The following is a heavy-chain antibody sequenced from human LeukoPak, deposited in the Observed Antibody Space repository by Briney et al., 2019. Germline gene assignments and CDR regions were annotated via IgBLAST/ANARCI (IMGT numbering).Heavy chain of an antibody. J-gene: IGHJ4*02. Sequence: GGSLRLSCAASGFTFSSYARHWVRQAPGKGLEYVSAISSNGGSTYYANSVKGRFTISRDNSKNTLYLQMGSLRAEDMAVYYCARGGYYDFWSGYPLDYWGQGTLVTVSS. CDR1: GFTFSSYA. V-gene: IGHV3-64*01. CDR2: ISSNGGST. D-gene: IGHD3-3*01. CDR3: ARGGYYDFWSGYPLDY.